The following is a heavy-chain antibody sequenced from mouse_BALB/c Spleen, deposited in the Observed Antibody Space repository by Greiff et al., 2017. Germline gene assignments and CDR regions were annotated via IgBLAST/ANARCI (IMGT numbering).Heavy chain of an antibody. J-gene: IGHJ3*01. V-gene: IGHV14-1*02. D-gene: IGHD2-1*01. CDR1: GFNIKDYY. CDR3: ASGNGGFAY. CDR2: IDPENGNT. Sequence: VQLKQSGAELVRPGALVKLSCKASGFNIKDYYMHWVKQRPEQGLEWIGWIDPENGNTIYDPKFQGKASITADTSSNTAYLQLSSLTSEDTAVYYCASGNGGFAYWGQGTLVTVSA.